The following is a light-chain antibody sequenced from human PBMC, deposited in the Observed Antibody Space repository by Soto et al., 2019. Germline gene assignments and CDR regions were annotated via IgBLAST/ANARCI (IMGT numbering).Light chain of an antibody. Sequence: EIVLTQSPGTLSLSPGERLTLSCRASQSVTSSYLAWYQHKPGQAPRLLIYGASTKATGTPDRFSGSGSGTDFALTISRLEPEDFAVYYCQQYGSSPFTFGPGNKVDIK. V-gene: IGKV3-20*01. CDR2: GAS. CDR1: QSVTSSY. J-gene: IGKJ3*01. CDR3: QQYGSSPFT.